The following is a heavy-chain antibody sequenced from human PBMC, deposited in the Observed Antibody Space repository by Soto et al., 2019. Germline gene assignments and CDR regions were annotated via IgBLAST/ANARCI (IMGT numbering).Heavy chain of an antibody. Sequence: GASVKVSCKASGGTFSSYTISWVRQAPGQGLEWMGRIIPILGIANYAQKFQGRVTITADKSTSTAYMELSSLRSEDTAVYYCASLYSSSHTTFDYWGQGTLVTVSS. CDR2: IIPILGIA. CDR1: GGTFSSYT. V-gene: IGHV1-69*02. J-gene: IGHJ4*02. D-gene: IGHD6-13*01. CDR3: ASLYSSSHTTFDY.